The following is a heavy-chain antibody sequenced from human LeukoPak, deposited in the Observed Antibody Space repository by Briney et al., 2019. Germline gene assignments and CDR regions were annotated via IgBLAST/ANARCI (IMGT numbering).Heavy chain of an antibody. D-gene: IGHD5-12*01. CDR1: GYTFTSYD. J-gene: IGHJ5*02. V-gene: IGHV1-8*01. Sequence: ASVKVSCKASGYTFTSYDINWVRQATGQGLEWMGWMNPNSGNTGYAQKFKGRVTMTRDTSISTAYMELSSLRSEDTAVYYCAKAGIVATMNADLFDPWGQGTLVTVSS. CDR2: MNPNSGNT. CDR3: AKAGIVATMNADLFDP.